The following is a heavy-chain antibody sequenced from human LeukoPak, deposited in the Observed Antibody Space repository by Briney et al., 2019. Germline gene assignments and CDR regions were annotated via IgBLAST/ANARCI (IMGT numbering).Heavy chain of an antibody. Sequence: SETLSLTCTVSGGSISSYYWSWIRQPPGKGLEWIGYIYYSGSTNYNPSLKSRVTISVDTSKNQFSLKLSSVTAADTAVYYCAREGELRAFDIWGHGTMVTVSS. D-gene: IGHD1-26*01. J-gene: IGHJ3*02. CDR2: IYYSGST. CDR1: GGSISSYY. CDR3: AREGELRAFDI. V-gene: IGHV4-59*01.